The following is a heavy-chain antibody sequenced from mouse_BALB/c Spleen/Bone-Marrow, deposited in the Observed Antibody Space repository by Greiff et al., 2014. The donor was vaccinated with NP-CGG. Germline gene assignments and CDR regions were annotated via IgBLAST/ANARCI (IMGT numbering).Heavy chain of an antibody. Sequence: QVQLKESGAELARPGASVKMSCKASGYTFTSYTMHWVKQRPGQDLEWIGYINPSSGYTNYNQKFKDKATLTADKSSSTAYMQLSSLTSEDSAVYYCARDWTIPFAYWGQGTLVTVSA. CDR3: ARDWTIPFAY. D-gene: IGHD1-1*02. V-gene: IGHV1-4*01. J-gene: IGHJ3*01. CDR2: INPSSGYT. CDR1: GYTFTSYT.